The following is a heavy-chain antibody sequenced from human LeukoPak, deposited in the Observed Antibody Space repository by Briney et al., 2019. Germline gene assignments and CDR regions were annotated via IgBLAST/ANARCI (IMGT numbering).Heavy chain of an antibody. D-gene: IGHD1-26*01. CDR2: IYYSGST. CDR1: GVSISSYY. J-gene: IGHJ4*02. V-gene: IGHV4-59*08. CDR3: ARLGAMVDY. Sequence: PSETLSLTCTVSGVSISSYYWSWIRQPPGKGLEWIGYIYYSGSTNYNPSLKSRVTISVDTSKNQFSLKLSSVTAADTAVYYCARLGAMVDYWGQGTLVTVSS.